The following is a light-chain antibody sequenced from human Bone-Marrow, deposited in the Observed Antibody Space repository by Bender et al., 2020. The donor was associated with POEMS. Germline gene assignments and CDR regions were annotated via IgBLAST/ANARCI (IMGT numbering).Light chain of an antibody. V-gene: IGLV2-14*01. CDR3: TSYARSNFAWV. Sequence: QSALTQPASVSGSPGQSITISCTGTTSDVGGYNYVSWYQQHPGKAPRLMIYDVSNRPSGVSIRFSGSKSGNTASLTISGLQAEDEADYYCTSYARSNFAWVLGGGTKLTVL. CDR1: TSDVGGYNY. CDR2: DVS. J-gene: IGLJ2*01.